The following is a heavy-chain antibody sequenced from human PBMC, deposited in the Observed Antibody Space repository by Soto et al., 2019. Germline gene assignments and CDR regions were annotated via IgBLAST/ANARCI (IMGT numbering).Heavy chain of an antibody. CDR3: ARESGYSGSWYRFEGSNYYYYYMDV. V-gene: IGHV3-66*01. CDR2: IYSGGST. CDR1: GFTVSSNY. J-gene: IGHJ6*03. Sequence: PGGSLRLSCAASGFTVSSNYMSWVRQAPGKGLEWVSVIYSGGSTYYADSVKGRFTISRDNSKNTLYLQMNSLRAEDTAVYYCARESGYSGSWYRFEGSNYYYYYMDVWGKGTTVTFSS. D-gene: IGHD6-13*01.